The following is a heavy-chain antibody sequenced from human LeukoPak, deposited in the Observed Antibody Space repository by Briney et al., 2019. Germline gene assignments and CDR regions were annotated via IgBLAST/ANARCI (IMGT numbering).Heavy chain of an antibody. CDR3: ARDGRFGELLLYYFDY. Sequence: GGSLRLSCAASGFTFSSYAMHWVRQAPGKGLEWVAVISYDGSNKYYADSVKGRFTISRDNSKNTLYLQMNSLRAEDTAVYYCARDGRFGELLLYYFDYWGQGTLVTVSS. J-gene: IGHJ4*02. CDR1: GFTFSSYA. V-gene: IGHV3-30-3*01. D-gene: IGHD3-10*01. CDR2: ISYDGSNK.